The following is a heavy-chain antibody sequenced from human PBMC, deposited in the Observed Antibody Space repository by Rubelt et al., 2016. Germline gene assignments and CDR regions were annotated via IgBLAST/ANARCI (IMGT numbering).Heavy chain of an antibody. CDR1: GGTFSSYA. J-gene: IGHJ6*04. CDR2: IIPILGIA. V-gene: IGHV1-69*04. Sequence: VKVSCKASGGTFSSYAISWVRQAPGQGLEWMGRIIPILGIANYAQKFQGRVTITADKSTSTAYMELSSLRSEDTAVYYCARERVREPGVDVWGKGTTVTVSS. CDR3: ARERVREPGVDV. D-gene: IGHD3-10*01.